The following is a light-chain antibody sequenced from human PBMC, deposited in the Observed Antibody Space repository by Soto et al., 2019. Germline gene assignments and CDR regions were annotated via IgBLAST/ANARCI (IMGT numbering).Light chain of an antibody. Sequence: QSVLTQPASVSGSPGKSITISCTGTSSDVGGYNYVSWYQQHPGKAPKLMIYEVSNRPSGVSNRFSGSKSGNTASLTISGLQAEDEADDYCSSYTSSSTRVFGGGTKLTVL. CDR3: SSYTSSSTRV. CDR1: SSDVGGYNY. CDR2: EVS. J-gene: IGLJ2*01. V-gene: IGLV2-14*01.